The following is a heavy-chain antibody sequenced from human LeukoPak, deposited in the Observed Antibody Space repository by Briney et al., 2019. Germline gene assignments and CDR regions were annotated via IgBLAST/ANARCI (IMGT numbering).Heavy chain of an antibody. CDR1: GFTFTTFW. CDR2: INPDGSTT. J-gene: IGHJ5*02. Sequence: GGSLRLSCAASGFTFTTFWMNWVRQVPGKGLVWVSLINPDGSTTTYADSVKGRFTISGDNAKNTVYLQMNSLRGEGTAVYYCARDLRGSPDRWGQGTLVTVSS. V-gene: IGHV3-74*01. D-gene: IGHD3-16*01. CDR3: ARDLRGSPDR.